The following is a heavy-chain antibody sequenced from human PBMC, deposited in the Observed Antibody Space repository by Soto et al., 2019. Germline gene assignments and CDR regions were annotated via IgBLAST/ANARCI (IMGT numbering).Heavy chain of an antibody. D-gene: IGHD6-19*01. CDR2: ISSSSSTI. CDR3: ARLARGPSPPPGIAVAGTGDWFDP. V-gene: IGHV3-48*02. Sequence: GGSLRLSCAASGFTFSSYSMNWVRQAPGKGLEWVSYISSSSSTIYYADSVKGRFTISRDNAKNSLYRQMNSLRDEDTAVYYCARLARGPSPPPGIAVAGTGDWFDPWGQGTLVTVSS. CDR1: GFTFSSYS. J-gene: IGHJ5*02.